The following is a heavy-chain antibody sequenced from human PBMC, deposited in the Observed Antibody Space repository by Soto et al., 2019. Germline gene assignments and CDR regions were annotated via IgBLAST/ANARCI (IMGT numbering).Heavy chain of an antibody. CDR2: INPNSGGT. CDR3: ARGRIVVVTATRDWFDP. Sequence: QVQLVQSGAEVKKPGASVKVSCKASGYTFTGYYMHWVRQAPGQGLEWMGWINPNSGGTNYAQKFQGWVTMTRDTSISTAYMELSRLGSDDTAVYYCARGRIVVVTATRDWFDPWGQGTLVTVSS. J-gene: IGHJ5*02. D-gene: IGHD2-21*02. V-gene: IGHV1-2*04. CDR1: GYTFTGYY.